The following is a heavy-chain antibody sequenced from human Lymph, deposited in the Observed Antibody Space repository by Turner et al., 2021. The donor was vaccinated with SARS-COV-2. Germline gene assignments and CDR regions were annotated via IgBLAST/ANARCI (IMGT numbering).Heavy chain of an antibody. CDR1: VYTFTSYG. Sequence: QVQLLQSGAEVKMPVASVKVSCKASVYTFTSYGISWVRQAPGQGLEWMGWISVYNGNTNYAQKLQGRVTMTTDTSTSTAYMELRSLRSDDTAVYYCARFTASIEVTGRYFDYWGQGTLVTVSS. V-gene: IGHV1-18*01. J-gene: IGHJ4*02. CDR3: ARFTASIEVTGRYFDY. CDR2: ISVYNGNT. D-gene: IGHD6-19*01.